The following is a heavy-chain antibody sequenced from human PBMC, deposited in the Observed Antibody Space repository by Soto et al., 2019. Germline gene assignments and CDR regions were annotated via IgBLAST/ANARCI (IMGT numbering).Heavy chain of an antibody. Sequence: QVQLQESGPGLVKPSQTLSLTCTVSGASISGVSDYWTWIRQHPGKGLEWIGNIYSSGSTSYTPSLKSRLTLSVDTSKNLLSLKLTSVTAADTAVYYCARAYYDLLTGYDWDVLDIWGQWTVVTVSS. CDR2: IYSSGST. D-gene: IGHD3-9*01. V-gene: IGHV4-31*03. J-gene: IGHJ3*02. CDR3: ARAYYDLLTGYDWDVLDI. CDR1: GASISGVSDY.